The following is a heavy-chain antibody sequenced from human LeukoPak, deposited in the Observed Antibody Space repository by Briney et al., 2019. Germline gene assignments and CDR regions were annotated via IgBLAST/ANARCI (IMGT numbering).Heavy chain of an antibody. CDR1: GFTFSSHA. CDR2: ITSGSGSNV. Sequence: GGSLRLSCAASGFTFSSHAMSWVRQAPGKGLEWVSAITSGSGSNVYYTDSLKGRFTISRDNSKNTLYLHMNSLRAEDTAVYYCAKDKQWLVQEGTDYWGQGTLVTVSS. D-gene: IGHD6-19*01. CDR3: AKDKQWLVQEGTDY. J-gene: IGHJ4*02. V-gene: IGHV3-23*01.